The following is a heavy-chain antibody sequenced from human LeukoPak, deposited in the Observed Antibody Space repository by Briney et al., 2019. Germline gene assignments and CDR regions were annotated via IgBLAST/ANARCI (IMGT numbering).Heavy chain of an antibody. CDR1: GFTFSSYS. CDR2: ISSSSSYI. CDR3: ARSPRWVLPYYYYGMDV. J-gene: IGHJ6*02. V-gene: IGHV3-21*01. D-gene: IGHD1-26*01. Sequence: GSLRLSCAASGFTFSSYSMNWVRQAPGKGLEWVSSISSSSSYIYYAGSVKGRFTISRDNAKNSLYLQMNSLRAEDTAVYYCARSPRWVLPYYYYGMDVWGQGTTVTVSS.